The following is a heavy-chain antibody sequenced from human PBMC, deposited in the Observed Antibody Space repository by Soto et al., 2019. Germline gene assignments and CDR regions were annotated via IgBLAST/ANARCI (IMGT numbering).Heavy chain of an antibody. CDR3: LRGGRGYTRDDVLDA. V-gene: IGHV3-21*06. Sequence: EVQLVESGGGLVKPGGSLRLSCVDSGFTFRSYSMNWVRQATGKGLEWVASISSTSSVIWYADSLKGRFTISRDNAKNSLFLQMDSLRADDTAVYYCLRGGRGYTRDDVLDAWGHGTMVTVSS. J-gene: IGHJ3*01. CDR1: GFTFRSYS. D-gene: IGHD2-2*02. CDR2: ISSTSSVI.